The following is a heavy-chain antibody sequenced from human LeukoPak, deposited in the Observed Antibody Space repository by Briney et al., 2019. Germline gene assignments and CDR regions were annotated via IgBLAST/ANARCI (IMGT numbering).Heavy chain of an antibody. V-gene: IGHV3-21*01. CDR3: ARNPGGSPHDAFDI. CDR2: ISSSSSYI. CDR1: GFTFSSYS. Sequence: GGSLRLSCAASGFTFSSYSMNWVRQAPGKGLEWVSSISSSSSYIYYADSVKGRFTISRDNAKNSLYLQMNSLRAEDTAVYYCARNPGGSPHDAFDIWGQGTMVTVSS. J-gene: IGHJ3*02. D-gene: IGHD1-26*01.